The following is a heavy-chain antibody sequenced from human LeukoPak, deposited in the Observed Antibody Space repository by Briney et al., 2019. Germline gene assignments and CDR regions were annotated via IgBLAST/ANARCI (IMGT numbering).Heavy chain of an antibody. V-gene: IGHV1-2*02. Sequence: ASVKVSRKASGYTFTGYYMHWVRQAPGQGLEWMGWINPNSGGTNYAQKFQGRVTMTRDTSISTAYMELSRLRSDDTAVYYCARALYRSSWYSGYWGQGTLVTVSS. CDR3: ARALYRSSWYSGY. CDR2: INPNSGGT. D-gene: IGHD6-13*01. CDR1: GYTFTGYY. J-gene: IGHJ4*02.